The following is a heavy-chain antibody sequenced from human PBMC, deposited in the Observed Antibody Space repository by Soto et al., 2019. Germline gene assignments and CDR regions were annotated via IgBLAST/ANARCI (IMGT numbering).Heavy chain of an antibody. CDR3: ARDPDFSAFDI. CDR1: GFSFSSSW. J-gene: IGHJ3*02. CDR2: INEDGSVK. V-gene: IGHV3-7*01. Sequence: EVQLVESGGGLVQPGGSLRLACAASGFSFSSSWMSWVRQAPGKGLEWVGNINEDGSVKNYADSMKGRFTLSRDNAKNSLYVQLHSLRAEDTAIYYCARDPDFSAFDIWGQGTKVTVSS.